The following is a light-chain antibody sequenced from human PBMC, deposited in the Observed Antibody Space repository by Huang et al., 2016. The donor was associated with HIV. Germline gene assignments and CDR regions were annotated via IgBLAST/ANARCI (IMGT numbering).Light chain of an antibody. J-gene: IGKJ4*01. CDR3: QQYKDWPLT. CDR2: DAS. V-gene: IGKV3-15*01. Sequence: EIVMTQSPATLSVAPGERVTLSCRASQNLNSDLAWYQQKPSQAPRLLMYDASTRATGFPAGFRGSGSGTEFTLTISSLQSEDFAVYYCQQYKDWPLTFGGGTKVEIK. CDR1: QNLNSD.